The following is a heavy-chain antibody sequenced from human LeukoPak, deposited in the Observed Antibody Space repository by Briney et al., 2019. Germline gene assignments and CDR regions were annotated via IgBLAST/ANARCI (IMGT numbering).Heavy chain of an antibody. D-gene: IGHD6-19*01. V-gene: IGHV3-21*01. Sequence: GGSLRLSCAASGFTFNRYSMNWVRQAPGKGLEWVSSISSSSSYIYYADSVKGRFTISRDNAKKSMYLEMNSLRAEDTAVYYCARPSNEGQWLVGQGVDYWGQGTLSPSSQ. CDR2: ISSSSSYI. CDR3: ARPSNEGQWLVGQGVDY. J-gene: IGHJ4*02. CDR1: GFTFNRYS.